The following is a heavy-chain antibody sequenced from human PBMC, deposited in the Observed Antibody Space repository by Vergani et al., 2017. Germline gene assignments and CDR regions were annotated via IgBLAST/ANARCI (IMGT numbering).Heavy chain of an antibody. D-gene: IGHD4-17*01. CDR2: VDLEDGET. CDR3: ATPQTVTTGGMEV. CDR1: GYTFTDHY. J-gene: IGHJ6*02. Sequence: EVPLVQSGAEVKKPGATMKISCKVSGYTFTDHYMHWVKQAPGKGLEWMGLVDLEDGETIYAGKLKGRVTIAADTSTDNARLGLSSLRSEDTAVYYCATPQTVTTGGMEVWGQGTTVIVSS. V-gene: IGHV1-69-2*01.